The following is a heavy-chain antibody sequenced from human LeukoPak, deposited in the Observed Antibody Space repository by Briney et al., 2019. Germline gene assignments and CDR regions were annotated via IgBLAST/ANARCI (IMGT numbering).Heavy chain of an antibody. D-gene: IGHD1-26*01. J-gene: IGHJ4*02. CDR1: GGSISSYY. V-gene: IGHV4-59*08. CDR2: IYYSGST. Sequence: SGTLSLTCTVSGGSISSYYWSWIRQPPGKGLEWIGYIYYSGSTNYNPSLKSRVTISVDTSKNQFSLKLSSVTAADTAVYYCARHAGSGSYVYGFDYWGQGTLVTVSS. CDR3: ARHAGSGSYVYGFDY.